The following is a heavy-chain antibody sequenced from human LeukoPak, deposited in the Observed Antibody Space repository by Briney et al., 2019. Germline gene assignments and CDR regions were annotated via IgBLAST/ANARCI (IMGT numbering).Heavy chain of an antibody. V-gene: IGHV3-74*01. CDR3: AKSDWFDP. CDR1: GFTLSGHW. Sequence: AGGSLRLSCAAPGFTLSGHWMHWFRQPPGKGLAWVSRNKYDGSESYYADSVKGRFTISRDNAKNTLYLQMNSLGVEDTAVYYCAKSDWFDPWGQGTLVTVSS. J-gene: IGHJ5*02. CDR2: NKYDGSES.